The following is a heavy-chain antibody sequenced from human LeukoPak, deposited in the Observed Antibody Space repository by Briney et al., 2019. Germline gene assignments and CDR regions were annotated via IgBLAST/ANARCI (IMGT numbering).Heavy chain of an antibody. CDR1: GGSFSGYY. CDR3: ARGDVGYYDFWSGYPRAFDY. CDR2: INHSGST. D-gene: IGHD3-3*01. V-gene: IGHV4-34*01. J-gene: IGHJ4*02. Sequence: KPSETLSLTCAVYGGSFSGYYWSWIRQPPGKGLEWIGEINHSGSTNYNPSLKSRVTISVDTSKNQFSLKLSSVTAADTAVYYCARGDVGYYDFWSGYPRAFDYWGQGTLVTVSS.